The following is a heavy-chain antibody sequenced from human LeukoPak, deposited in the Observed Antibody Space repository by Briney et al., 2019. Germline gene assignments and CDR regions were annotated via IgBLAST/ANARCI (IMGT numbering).Heavy chain of an antibody. Sequence: GESLKISCKTSGYRFTSYWIGWVRQMPGKGLEYMGIIYPGDSDTRYSPSFQGHVTISADKSLSTAYLQWSSLKASDSAMYYCARTYCAAGSCYYFDHWGQGTLVTVSS. CDR1: GYRFTSYW. CDR2: IYPGDSDT. J-gene: IGHJ4*02. CDR3: ARTYCAAGSCYYFDH. D-gene: IGHD2-15*01. V-gene: IGHV5-51*01.